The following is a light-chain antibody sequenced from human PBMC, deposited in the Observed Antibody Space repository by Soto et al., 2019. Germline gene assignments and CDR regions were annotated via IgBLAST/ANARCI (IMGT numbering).Light chain of an antibody. Sequence: EIVLTQSPGTLSLSPGERATLSCRASQSVSSSYLAWYQQKPGQAPRLLMYGASSRATGIPARFSGSGSGTDFTLTINRLEPEDFAVYYCQQYGSSPLFTFGPGTKVDIK. J-gene: IGKJ3*01. CDR3: QQYGSSPLFT. V-gene: IGKV3-20*01. CDR2: GAS. CDR1: QSVSSSY.